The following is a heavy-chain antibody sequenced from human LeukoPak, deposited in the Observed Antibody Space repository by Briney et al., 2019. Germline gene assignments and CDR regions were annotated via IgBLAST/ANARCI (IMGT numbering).Heavy chain of an antibody. CDR3: ARVRAMIRGDAFDI. CDR2: MNPNSGNT. V-gene: IGHV1-8*03. CDR1: GYTFTSYD. J-gene: IGHJ3*02. D-gene: IGHD3-22*01. Sequence: ASVKVSCKASGYTFTSYDINWVRQATGQGLEWMGWMNPNSGNTGYAQKFQGRVTITRNTSISTAYMGLSSLRSEDTAVYYCARVRAMIRGDAFDIWGQGTMVTVSS.